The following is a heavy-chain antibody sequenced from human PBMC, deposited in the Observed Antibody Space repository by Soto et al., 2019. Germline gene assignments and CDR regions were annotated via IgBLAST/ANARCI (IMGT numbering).Heavy chain of an antibody. J-gene: IGHJ3*02. V-gene: IGHV1-2*04. D-gene: IGHD1-26*01. Sequence: QVQLVQSGAEVKKPGASVKVSCKASGYTFTGYYMHWVRQAPGQGLEWMGWINPNSGGTNYAQKFQGWVTMTRDTSFSTAYMELSRLRSDDTAVYYCARAWSYVSPDAFDIWGQGTMVTVSS. CDR2: INPNSGGT. CDR1: GYTFTGYY. CDR3: ARAWSYVSPDAFDI.